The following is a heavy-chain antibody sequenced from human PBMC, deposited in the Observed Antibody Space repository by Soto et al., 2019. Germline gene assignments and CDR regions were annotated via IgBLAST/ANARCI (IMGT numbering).Heavy chain of an antibody. D-gene: IGHD3-16*01. J-gene: IGHJ5*02. CDR1: GFTFDDYA. CDR3: AKAVDYGGPYHWFDP. V-gene: IGHV3-9*01. CDR2: ISWNSGSI. Sequence: EVQLVESGGGLVQPGRSLRLSCAASGFTFDDYAMHWVRQAPGKGLEWVSGISWNSGSIGYADSVKGRFTISRDNAKNSLYLQMNRLRAEDTALYYCAKAVDYGGPYHWFDPWCQGTLVTVSS.